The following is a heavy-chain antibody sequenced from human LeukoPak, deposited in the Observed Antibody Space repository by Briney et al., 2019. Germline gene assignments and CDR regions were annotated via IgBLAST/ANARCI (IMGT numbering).Heavy chain of an antibody. J-gene: IGHJ6*03. Sequence: PGGSLRLSCSASGFTFSDYYMSWIRQAPGKGLEWVSYISSGGRTIYYADSGKGRFTISRDNAKNSLYLQMNSLRGEDTAVYYCARVSGDYVSYYMDVWGKGTTVTVSS. D-gene: IGHD4-17*01. CDR1: GFTFSDYY. CDR2: ISSGGRTI. CDR3: ARVSGDYVSYYMDV. V-gene: IGHV3-11*04.